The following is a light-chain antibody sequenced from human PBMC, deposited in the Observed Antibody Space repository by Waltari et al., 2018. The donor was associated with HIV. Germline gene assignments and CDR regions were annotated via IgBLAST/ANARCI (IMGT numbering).Light chain of an antibody. CDR2: SVS. CDR1: QSVSSD. V-gene: IGKV3-15*01. J-gene: IGKJ1*01. Sequence: ETVMTQSPATLSVSTGERVTLSCRASQSVSSDLAWYQQKPGQAPRLPIYSVSTRATGIPARFSGSGSGTDFTLTISSLQSEDFAVYYGQQYNDWPPWTFGQGTKVEI. CDR3: QQYNDWPPWT.